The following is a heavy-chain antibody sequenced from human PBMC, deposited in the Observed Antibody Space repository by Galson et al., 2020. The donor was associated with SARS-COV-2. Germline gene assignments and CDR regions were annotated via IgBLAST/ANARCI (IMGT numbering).Heavy chain of an antibody. D-gene: IGHD2-15*01. Sequence: LSLTCAASGTTFKSAWMSWVRQAPGKGLEWVGRIKSIPSGGTTDYAAPVADRFIISRDDSKNTLYLHMNSLKSEDTAVYYCTADLPGGISDYFDYWGQGTLV. CDR1: GTTFKSAW. CDR3: TADLPGGISDYFDY. V-gene: IGHV3-15*01. CDR2: IKSIPSGGTT. J-gene: IGHJ4*02.